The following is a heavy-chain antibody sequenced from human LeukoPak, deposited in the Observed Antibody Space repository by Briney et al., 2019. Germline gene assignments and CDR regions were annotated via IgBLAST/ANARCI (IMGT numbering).Heavy chain of an antibody. D-gene: IGHD6-13*01. CDR3: ARGPGITAAGNFDY. J-gene: IGHJ4*02. CDR1: DGSFSGYY. V-gene: IGHV4-34*01. CDR2: INHSGST. Sequence: SETLSLTCAVYDGSFSGYYWSWIRQPPGKGLEWIGEINHSGSTNYNPSLKSRVTVSVDTSKNQFSLKPSSVTAADTAVYYCARGPGITAAGNFDYWGQGTLVTVSS.